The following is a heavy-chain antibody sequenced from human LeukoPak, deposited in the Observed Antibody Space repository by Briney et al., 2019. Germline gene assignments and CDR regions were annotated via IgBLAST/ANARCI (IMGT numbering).Heavy chain of an antibody. V-gene: IGHV4-59*05. CDR1: GGSISSYC. Sequence: SETLSLTCTVSGGSISSYCWSWIRQPAGKGLEWIGCIYASGSTYYNPSLMSRVPISVDTSKSQFSLKLSSVTAADTAVYYCARKQPLYCSSTSCYEDAFDIWGQGTMVTVSS. CDR2: IYASGST. J-gene: IGHJ3*02. CDR3: ARKQPLYCSSTSCYEDAFDI. D-gene: IGHD2-2*01.